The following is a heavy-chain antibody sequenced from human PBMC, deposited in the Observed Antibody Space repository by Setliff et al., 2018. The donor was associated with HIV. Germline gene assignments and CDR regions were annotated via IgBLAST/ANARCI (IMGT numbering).Heavy chain of an antibody. D-gene: IGHD3-10*01. V-gene: IGHV1-69*13. CDR2: IIPIYGTP. CDR1: GGTFSSYS. CDR3: ARGDYGSGSYYPYYFYYGMDV. J-gene: IGHJ6*02. Sequence: GASVKFSCTASGGTFSSYSINWVRQAPGQGLEWMGGIIPIYGTPIYAQKFQGRVTITADESTSTAYMELSSLRSEDTAVYYCARGDYGSGSYYPYYFYYGMDVWGQGTTVTVSS.